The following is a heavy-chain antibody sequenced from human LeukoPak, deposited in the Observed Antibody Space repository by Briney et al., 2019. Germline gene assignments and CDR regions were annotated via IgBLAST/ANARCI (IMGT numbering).Heavy chain of an antibody. CDR1: GGSISSYY. CDR2: IYYSGST. Sequence: SETLSLTCTVSGGSISSYYWSWIRQPPRKGLEWIGYIYYSGSTNYNPSLKSRVTISVDTSKNQFSLKLSSVTAADTAVYYCARADSSGYYYFDYWGQGTLVTVSS. V-gene: IGHV4-59*01. D-gene: IGHD3-22*01. CDR3: ARADSSGYYYFDY. J-gene: IGHJ4*02.